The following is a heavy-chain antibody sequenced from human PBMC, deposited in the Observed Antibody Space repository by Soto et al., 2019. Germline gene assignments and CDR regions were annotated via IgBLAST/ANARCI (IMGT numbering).Heavy chain of an antibody. J-gene: IGHJ6*02. CDR1: GFTFSSYS. Sequence: GGSLRLSCAASGFTFSSYSMNWVRQAPGKGLEWVSSISSSSSYIYYADSVKGRFTISRDNAKNSLYLQMNSLRAEDTAVYYCARDKQWLEEGYYYYGMDVWGQGTTVTVSS. D-gene: IGHD6-19*01. CDR3: ARDKQWLEEGYYYYGMDV. CDR2: ISSSSSYI. V-gene: IGHV3-21*01.